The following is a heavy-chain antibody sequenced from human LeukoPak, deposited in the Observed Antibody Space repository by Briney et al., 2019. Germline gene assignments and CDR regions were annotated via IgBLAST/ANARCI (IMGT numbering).Heavy chain of an antibody. V-gene: IGHV1-8*01. J-gene: IGHJ4*02. CDR3: ARGLGDYNTDWFPVSGY. CDR1: GYTFTTHD. D-gene: IGHD3-9*01. CDR2: MNPGNGDT. Sequence: ASVKVSCKASGYTFTTHDLTWVRQATGQGLEWMGWMNPGNGDTAYAQKFQGSVTMTRDTSMSTAYMELNNLGSEDTAIYYRARGLGDYNTDWFPVSGYWGQGTPVTVSS.